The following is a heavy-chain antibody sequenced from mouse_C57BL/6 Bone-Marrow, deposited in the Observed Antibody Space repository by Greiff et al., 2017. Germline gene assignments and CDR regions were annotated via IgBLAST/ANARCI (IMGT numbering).Heavy chain of an antibody. V-gene: IGHV7-3*01. J-gene: IGHJ3*01. Sequence: EVKLVESGGGLVQPGGSLSLSCAASGFTFTDYYMSWVRQPPGKALAWLGFIRNKANGYTTEYSASVKGRFTISRDTSQSILYLQMNALRAEDRATDYCARGGTTVVPFAYWGQGTLVTGSA. CDR2: IRNKANGYTT. CDR1: GFTFTDYY. CDR3: ARGGTTVVPFAY. D-gene: IGHD1-1*01.